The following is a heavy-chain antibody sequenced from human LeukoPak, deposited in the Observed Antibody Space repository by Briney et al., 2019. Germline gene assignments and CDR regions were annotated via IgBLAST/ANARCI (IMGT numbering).Heavy chain of an antibody. CDR3: AREGVQSGSYDY. J-gene: IGHJ4*02. D-gene: IGHD1-26*01. V-gene: IGHV4-61*02. CDR1: GGSISSGSYY. CDR2: IYTSGST. Sequence: SETLSLTCTVSGGSISSGSYYWSWIRQPAGKGLEWIGRIYTSGSTNYNPSLKSRVTISVDTSKNQFSLKLSSVTAADTAVYYCAREGVQSGSYDYWGQGTLVTVSS.